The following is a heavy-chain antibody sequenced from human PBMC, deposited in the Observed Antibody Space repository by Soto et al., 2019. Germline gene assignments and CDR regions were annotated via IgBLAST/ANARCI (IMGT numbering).Heavy chain of an antibody. CDR1: GYTFTSYG. CDR3: ARDLGGFPDY. Sequence: ASVKVSCKASGYTFTSYGISWVRQAPGQGLEWMGWISAYNGNTHYAQKLQGRVTMTTDTSTTTANMELRSLRSDDTAVYYCARDLGGFPDYWGQGTLVTVSS. J-gene: IGHJ4*02. CDR2: ISAYNGNT. V-gene: IGHV1-18*01. D-gene: IGHD5-12*01.